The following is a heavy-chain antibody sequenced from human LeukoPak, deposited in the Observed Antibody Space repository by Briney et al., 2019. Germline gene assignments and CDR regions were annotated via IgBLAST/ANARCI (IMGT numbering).Heavy chain of an antibody. CDR3: ASGPEIAVAGTLYYYYYYYMDV. CDR2: IYTSGST. D-gene: IGHD6-19*01. Sequence: SQTLSLTCTVSGGSISSGSYYWSWIRQPAGKGLEWIGRIYTSGSTNYNPSLKSRVTISVDTSKNQFSLKLSSVTAADTAVYYCASGPEIAVAGTLYYYYYYYMDVWGKGTTVTVSS. CDR1: GGSISSGSYY. V-gene: IGHV4-61*02. J-gene: IGHJ6*03.